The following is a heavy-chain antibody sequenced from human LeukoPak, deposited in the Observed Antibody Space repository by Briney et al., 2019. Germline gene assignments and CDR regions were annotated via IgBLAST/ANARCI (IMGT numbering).Heavy chain of an antibody. Sequence: SETLSLTCTVSGGSISSYYWSWIRQPPGKGLEWIGYIYYSGSTNYNPSLKSRVTISVDTSKNQFSLKLSSVTAADTAVHYCARAPGYSSGWYDRYYFDYWGQGTLVTVSS. V-gene: IGHV4-59*08. CDR1: GGSISSYY. CDR3: ARAPGYSSGWYDRYYFDY. CDR2: IYYSGST. J-gene: IGHJ4*02. D-gene: IGHD6-19*01.